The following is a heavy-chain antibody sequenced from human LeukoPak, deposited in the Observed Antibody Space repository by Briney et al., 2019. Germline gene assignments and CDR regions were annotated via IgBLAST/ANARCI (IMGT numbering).Heavy chain of an antibody. D-gene: IGHD5-12*01. CDR3: ARCPSWIVATIRVPDYYFDY. CDR1: GDSLSSYN. Sequence: SETLSLTCTVSGDSLSSYNRCWIRHHPGKGTGSNGHIYYSVTTNYDPSLKSRVTISVDTSKHQFSQKLSSVAAADTAVYYCARCPSWIVATIRVPDYYFDYWGQGTRVSVSS. CDR2: IYYSVTT. V-gene: IGHV4-59*08. J-gene: IGHJ4*02.